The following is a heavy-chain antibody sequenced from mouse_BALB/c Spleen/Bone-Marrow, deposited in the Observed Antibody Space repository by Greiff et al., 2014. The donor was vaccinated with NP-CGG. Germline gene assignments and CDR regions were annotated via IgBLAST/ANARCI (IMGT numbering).Heavy chain of an antibody. CDR2: INPGSGGT. D-gene: IGHD2-12*01. Sequence: VQLQQSGAELVRPGSSVKVSCKASGYAFTNYLIEWVKQRPGQGLEWTGMINPGSGGTNYNEKFKGKATLTADKSSSTAYMQLGSLASDDSAVYFCAGRDDSYFDYWGQGPSLPVPS. CDR1: GYAFTNYL. J-gene: IGHJ2*02. CDR3: AGRDDSYFDY. V-gene: IGHV1-54*01.